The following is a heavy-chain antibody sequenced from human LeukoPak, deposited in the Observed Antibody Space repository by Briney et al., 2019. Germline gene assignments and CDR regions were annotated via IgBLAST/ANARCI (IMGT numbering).Heavy chain of an antibody. CDR2: ISWNSGSI. J-gene: IGHJ3*02. Sequence: GRSLRLSCAASGFTFDDYAMHWVRQAPGKGLEWVSGISWNSGSIGYADSVKGRFTISRDNAKNSLYLQMNSLRAEDTALYYCAKGYDFWSGYYNRTDAFDIWGQGTTVTVSS. V-gene: IGHV3-9*01. D-gene: IGHD3-3*01. CDR1: GFTFDDYA. CDR3: AKGYDFWSGYYNRTDAFDI.